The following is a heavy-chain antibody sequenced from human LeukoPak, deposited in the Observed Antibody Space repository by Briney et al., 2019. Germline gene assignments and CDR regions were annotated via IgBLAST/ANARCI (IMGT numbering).Heavy chain of an antibody. J-gene: IGHJ6*03. V-gene: IGHV4-61*02. CDR1: GGSISSGSYY. CDR2: IYSSGST. D-gene: IGHD3-22*01. Sequence: PSETLSLTCTVSGGSISSGSYYWSWIRQPAGKGLEWIGRIYSSGSTNYNPSLKSRVTISLDTSKNQFSLKLSSVTAADTAVYYCARSPISMIVGHYYYYMDVWGKGTTVTVSS. CDR3: ARSPISMIVGHYYYYMDV.